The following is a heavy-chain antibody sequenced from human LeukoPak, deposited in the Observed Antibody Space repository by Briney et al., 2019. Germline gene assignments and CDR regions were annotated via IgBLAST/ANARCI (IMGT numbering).Heavy chain of an antibody. Sequence: GRSLRLSCAASGFTFSSYAMHWVRQAPGKGLEWVAVISYGGSNKYYADSVKGRFTISGGNSKNTLYLQMNSLRAEDTAVYYCASLGDSYYFDYWGQGTLVTVSS. CDR3: ASLGDSYYFDY. D-gene: IGHD2-21*02. J-gene: IGHJ4*02. CDR1: GFTFSSYA. CDR2: ISYGGSNK. V-gene: IGHV3-30-3*01.